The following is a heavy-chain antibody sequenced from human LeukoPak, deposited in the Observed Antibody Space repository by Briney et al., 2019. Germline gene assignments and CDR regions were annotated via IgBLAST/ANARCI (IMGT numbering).Heavy chain of an antibody. CDR2: ISYDGSNK. CDR3: ATSGAVDTAMVPFDP. V-gene: IGHV3-30*03. Sequence: GGSLRLSCARSGFTFSSYGMHWVPQAPGKGLERGAVISYDGSNKYYADSVKGRFTISRDNSKNTLYLQMNSLRAEDTAVYYCATSGAVDTAMVPFDPWGQGTLVTVSS. J-gene: IGHJ5*02. D-gene: IGHD5-18*01. CDR1: GFTFSSYG.